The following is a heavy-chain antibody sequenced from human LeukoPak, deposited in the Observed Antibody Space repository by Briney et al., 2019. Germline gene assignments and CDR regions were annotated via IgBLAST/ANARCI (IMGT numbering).Heavy chain of an antibody. CDR2: ISWNSGSI. Sequence: GGSLRLSCAASGFTFDDYAMPWVRHAPGKGLEWVSGISWNSGSIGYADSVKGRFTISRDNAKNSLYLQMNSLRAEDTALYYCAKAAAGRDYYYYGMDVWGQGTTVTVSS. V-gene: IGHV3-9*01. CDR1: GFTFDDYA. CDR3: AKAAAGRDYYYYGMDV. D-gene: IGHD6-13*01. J-gene: IGHJ6*02.